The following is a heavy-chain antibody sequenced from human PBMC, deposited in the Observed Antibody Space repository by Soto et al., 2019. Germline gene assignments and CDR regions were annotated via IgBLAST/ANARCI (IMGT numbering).Heavy chain of an antibody. CDR1: GGSITNNNW. Sequence: PSETLSLTCTVSGGSITNNNWWSWVRLPPAKGLEWIGDIYHAGSTKYNPSLERRVTMSVDTSNNQFALTLTSVTAADTAVYFCARGPPIVGNTTPLDSWGQGTLVTVSS. CDR3: ARGPPIVGNTTPLDS. CDR2: IYHAGST. V-gene: IGHV4-4*02. D-gene: IGHD2-21*01. J-gene: IGHJ4*02.